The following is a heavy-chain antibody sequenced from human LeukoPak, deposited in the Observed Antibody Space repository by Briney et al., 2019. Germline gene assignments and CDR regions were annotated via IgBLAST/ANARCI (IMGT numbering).Heavy chain of an antibody. V-gene: IGHV3-30*02. Sequence: GGSLRLSCAASGLTFSSYGMHWVRQAPGKGLEWVAYIRYDGSNKYYADSVKGRFTISRDNSKNTLYVQMNSLRTEDTAVYYCARTAIAAAAFYNWFDSWGQGTLVTVSS. CDR1: GLTFSSYG. J-gene: IGHJ5*01. CDR3: ARTAIAAAAFYNWFDS. D-gene: IGHD6-13*01. CDR2: IRYDGSNK.